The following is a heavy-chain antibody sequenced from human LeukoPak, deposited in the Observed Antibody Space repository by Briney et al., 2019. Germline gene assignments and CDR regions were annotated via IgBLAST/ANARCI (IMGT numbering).Heavy chain of an antibody. CDR2: IYYSGST. V-gene: IGHV4-39*01. D-gene: IGHD2-2*03. CDR1: GGSMSSSSYY. Sequence: PSETLSLTCTVSGGSMSSSSYYWGWIRQPPGKGLEWIGSIYYSGSTYYNPSLKSRVTISVDTSKNQFSLKLSSVTAADTAVYYCASWEWISSILDYWGQGTLVTVSS. J-gene: IGHJ4*02. CDR3: ASWEWISSILDY.